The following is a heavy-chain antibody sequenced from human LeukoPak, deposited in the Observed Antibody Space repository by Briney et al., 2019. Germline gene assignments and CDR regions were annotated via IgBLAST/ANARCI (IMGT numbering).Heavy chain of an antibody. CDR2: LYYSGNT. CDR3: ARRPGGNSYYFNF. V-gene: IGHV4-39*01. CDR1: GDSVTSRTYY. D-gene: IGHD4-23*01. J-gene: IGHJ4*02. Sequence: SETLSLTCTVSGDSVTSRTYYWVWIRQPPGKGLEWIGSLYYSGNTYYNPSLESRVTISVDTSKNQFSLELTSVTAADTAVYYCARRPGGNSYYFNFWGQGTLVTVSS.